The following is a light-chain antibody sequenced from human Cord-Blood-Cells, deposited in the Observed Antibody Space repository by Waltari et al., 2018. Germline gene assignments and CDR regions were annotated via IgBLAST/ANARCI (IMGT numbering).Light chain of an antibody. J-gene: IGKJ1*01. CDR2: WAS. V-gene: IGKV4-1*01. Sequence: DIVLMQSPDFFAESVGAMPPSNCQSRLSVLYRSNNKNYLAWYQQKPGQPPKLLIYWASTRESGVPDRFSGSGSGTDFTLTISSLQAEDVAVYYCQQYYSTPWTFGQGTKVEIK. CDR3: QQYYSTPWT. CDR1: LSVLYRSNNKNY.